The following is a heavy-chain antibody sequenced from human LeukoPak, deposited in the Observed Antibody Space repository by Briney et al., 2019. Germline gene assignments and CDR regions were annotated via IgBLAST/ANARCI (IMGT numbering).Heavy chain of an antibody. CDR1: GYTFTSYG. J-gene: IGHJ5*02. D-gene: IGHD3-22*01. V-gene: IGHV1-18*01. Sequence: ASVKVSCKASGYTFTSYGISWVRQAPGQGLEWMGWISAYNGNTNYAQKLQGRVTMTTDTSTSTAYMELRSLRSDDTAVYYCARAYYYDSSGYYPPFLWFDPWGQGTLVTVSS. CDR3: ARAYYYDSSGYYPPFLWFDP. CDR2: ISAYNGNT.